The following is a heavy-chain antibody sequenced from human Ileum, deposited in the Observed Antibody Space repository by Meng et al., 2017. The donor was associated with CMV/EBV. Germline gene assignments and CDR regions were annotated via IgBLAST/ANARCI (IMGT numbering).Heavy chain of an antibody. D-gene: IGHD2-2*01. V-gene: IGHV1-69*10. CDR2: IIPILGIA. CDR1: GGTFSSYA. Sequence: SVKVSCKASGGTFSSYAISWVRQAPGQGLEWMGGIIPILGIANYAQKFQGRVTITADKSTSTAYMELSSLRSEDTAVYYCARGAGYCSSTSCYAESRYFDLWGRGTLVTVSS. J-gene: IGHJ2*01. CDR3: ARGAGYCSSTSCYAESRYFDL.